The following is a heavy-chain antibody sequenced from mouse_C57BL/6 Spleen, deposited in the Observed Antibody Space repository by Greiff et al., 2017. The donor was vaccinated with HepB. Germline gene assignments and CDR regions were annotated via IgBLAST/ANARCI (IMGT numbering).Heavy chain of an antibody. D-gene: IGHD1-1*01. CDR1: GYTFTSSW. V-gene: IGHV1-55*01. CDR3: AGGYDGSSFDY. J-gene: IGHJ2*01. CDR2: IYPGSGST. Sequence: VQLQQSGAELVKPGASVKMSCKASGYTFTSSWITWVKQRPGQGLEWIGDIYPGSGSTNYNEKFKSKATLTVDTSSSTAYMQLSSLTSEDSAVYYGAGGYDGSSFDYWGQGTTLTVAS.